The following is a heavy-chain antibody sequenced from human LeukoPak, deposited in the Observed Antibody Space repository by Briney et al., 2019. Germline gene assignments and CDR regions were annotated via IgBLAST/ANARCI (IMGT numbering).Heavy chain of an antibody. CDR1: GGSVSSGSYY. CDR3: AREGGATFDH. J-gene: IGHJ4*02. CDR2: IYYSGST. Sequence: SETLSLTCTVSGGSVSSGSYYWSWIRQPPGKGLEWIGYIYYSGSTNYNPSLKSRVTISVDTSKNQFSLKLSSVTAADTAVYYCAREGGATFDHWGQGTLVTVSS. D-gene: IGHD1-26*01. V-gene: IGHV4-61*01.